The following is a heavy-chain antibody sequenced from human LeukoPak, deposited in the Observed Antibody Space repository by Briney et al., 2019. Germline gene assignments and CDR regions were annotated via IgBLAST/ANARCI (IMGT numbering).Heavy chain of an antibody. D-gene: IGHD6-13*01. Sequence: SETLSLTCTVSGYSISSGYYWSWIRQPPGKGLEWIGYIYYSGSTNYNPSLKSRVTISVDTSKNQFSLKLSSVTAADTAVYYCARDAPGIAAAGVYWGQGTLVTVSS. V-gene: IGHV4-38-2*02. J-gene: IGHJ4*02. CDR3: ARDAPGIAAAGVY. CDR2: IYYSGST. CDR1: GYSISSGYY.